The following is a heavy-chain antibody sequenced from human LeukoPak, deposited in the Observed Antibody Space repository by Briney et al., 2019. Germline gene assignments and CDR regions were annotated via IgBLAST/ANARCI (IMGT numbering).Heavy chain of an antibody. Sequence: SETLSLTCTVSGGSISSSSYYWGWIRQPPGKGLEWIGSIYYSGSTYYNPSLKSRVTISVDTSKNQFSLRLSSVTAADTAVYYCARVNYGPSRGECDYWGQGTLVTVYS. V-gene: IGHV4-39*07. CDR3: ARVNYGPSRGECDY. J-gene: IGHJ4*02. CDR1: GGSISSSSYY. CDR2: IYYSGST. D-gene: IGHD3-10*01.